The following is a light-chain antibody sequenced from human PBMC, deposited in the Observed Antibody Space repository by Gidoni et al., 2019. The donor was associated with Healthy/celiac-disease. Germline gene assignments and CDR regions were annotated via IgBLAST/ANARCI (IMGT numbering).Light chain of an antibody. J-gene: IGLJ2*01. Sequence: SALTQPASVSRSPGLAITISCTGTSSDVGVYNYLAWYQQHPGKAPKLMIYEVSNRPSGVSNRFSGSKSGNTASLTISGLQAEDEADYYCSSYTSSSTLVFGGGTKLTVL. V-gene: IGLV2-14*01. CDR3: SSYTSSSTLV. CDR2: EVS. CDR1: SSDVGVYNY.